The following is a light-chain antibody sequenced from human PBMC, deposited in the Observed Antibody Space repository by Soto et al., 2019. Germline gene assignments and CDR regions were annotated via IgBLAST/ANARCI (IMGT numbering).Light chain of an antibody. CDR1: SGSVSTSYY. CDR2: NTT. J-gene: IGLJ3*02. V-gene: IGLV8-61*01. CDR3: ALDVGSGTGG. Sequence: QTVVTQEPSFSVSPGGTVILTCGLTSGSVSTSYYPSWYQQSPGLAPRTLIYNTTTRSSGVPDRFSGFILGDKAALTITGAQAEDESDYLCALDVGSGTGGFGGGTKVTVL.